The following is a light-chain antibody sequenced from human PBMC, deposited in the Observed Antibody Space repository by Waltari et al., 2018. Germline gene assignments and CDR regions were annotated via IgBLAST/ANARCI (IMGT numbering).Light chain of an antibody. CDR2: EVS. J-gene: IGLJ3*02. CDR1: SSDVGSYNL. Sequence: QSALTQPASVSGSPGQSITISCRGTSSDVGSYNLVSWYQHHPGKAPKLIIFEVSKWPSGVSNRFSASKSGNTASLTVSGLQAEDEADYYCCSYGSSSSWVFGGGTKLTVL. V-gene: IGLV2-23*02. CDR3: CSYGSSSSWV.